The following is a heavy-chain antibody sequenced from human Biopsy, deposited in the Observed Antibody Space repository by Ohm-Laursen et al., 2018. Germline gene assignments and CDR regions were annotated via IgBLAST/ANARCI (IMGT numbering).Heavy chain of an antibody. J-gene: IGHJ6*02. D-gene: IGHD5-12*01. CDR2: IYYDGIT. Sequence: GTLSLTCAVSGYSVTNDYYWGWIRQPPGKGLEWIGNIYYDGITYYNPSLKSRVAMSVDTSKNQFSLSLISVTAADTAVYYCARVAGGYAYYYGMDVWGQGTTVIVSS. CDR3: ARVAGGYAYYYGMDV. V-gene: IGHV4-38-2*01. CDR1: GYSVTNDYY.